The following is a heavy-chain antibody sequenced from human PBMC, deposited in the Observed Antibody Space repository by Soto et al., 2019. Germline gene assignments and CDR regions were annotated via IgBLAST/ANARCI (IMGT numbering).Heavy chain of an antibody. CDR1: GYTFTIYG. CDR3: ARALGYSGYAGMDV. V-gene: IGHV1-18*01. Sequence: QVQLVQSGGEVKKPGASVKVSCKASGYTFTIYGINWVRQAPGQGLEWMGWISPDNGNTNYAQKLQGRVTMTTDTSTSTDYMELRSLTSDDTAVYYCARALGYSGYAGMDVWGQGTTVTVSS. J-gene: IGHJ6*02. D-gene: IGHD5-12*01. CDR2: ISPDNGNT.